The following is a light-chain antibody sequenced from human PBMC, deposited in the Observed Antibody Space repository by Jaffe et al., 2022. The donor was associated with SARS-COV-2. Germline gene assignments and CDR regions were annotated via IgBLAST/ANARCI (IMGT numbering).Light chain of an antibody. CDR1: SSNLGSNT. CDR3: AAWDDSLNGVI. Sequence: QSVLTQPPSASGTPGQRVTISCSGSSSNLGSNTVQWYQKFPGTAPKLLIYSNSQRPSGVPDRFSGSKSGTSASLAISGLQSEDEADYYCAAWDDSLNGVIFGGGTKLSVL. CDR2: SNS. J-gene: IGLJ2*01. V-gene: IGLV1-44*01.